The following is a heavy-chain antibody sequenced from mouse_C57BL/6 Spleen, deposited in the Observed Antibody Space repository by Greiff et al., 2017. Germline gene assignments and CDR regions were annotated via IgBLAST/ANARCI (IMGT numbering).Heavy chain of an antibody. CDR3: ARPHYYGSSWFAY. CDR1: GYSFTDYN. J-gene: IGHJ3*01. Sequence: VQLQQSGPELVKPGASVKISCKASGYSFTDYNMNWVKQSNGKSLEWIGVINPNSGTTSYNQKFKGKATLTVDQSSSTAYMQLTSLTSKDSAVYYCARPHYYGSSWFAYWGQGTLVTVSA. V-gene: IGHV1-39*01. CDR2: INPNSGTT. D-gene: IGHD1-1*01.